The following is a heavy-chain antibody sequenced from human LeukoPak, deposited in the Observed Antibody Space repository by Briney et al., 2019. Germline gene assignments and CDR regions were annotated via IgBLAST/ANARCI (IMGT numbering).Heavy chain of an antibody. Sequence: GGSLRLSCVGSGFTFSDAWMSWVRQAPGKGLEWVAGLSGSAGGTNYADSVKGRFTISRDNSKNTLFLQMDRLRAEDTAVYFCAKRGVVVRVFLVGFHKEAYYFDSWGQGAQVTVSS. CDR3: AKRGVVVRVFLVGFHKEAYYFDS. CDR1: GFTFSDAW. D-gene: IGHD3-16*02. V-gene: IGHV3-23*01. CDR2: LSGSAGGT. J-gene: IGHJ4*02.